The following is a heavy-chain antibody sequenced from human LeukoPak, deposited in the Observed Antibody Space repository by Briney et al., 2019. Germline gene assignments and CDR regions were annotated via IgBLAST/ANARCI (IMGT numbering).Heavy chain of an antibody. D-gene: IGHD3-10*01. Sequence: ASVKVSCKPSGYTFASHSMNWVRQAPGQGLEWLGWISPYNGNTKYAQKIQGRATMITDISTNTAYLELRSLRSDDTAVYYCARGEYDLLGDSWGQGTLVTVSS. J-gene: IGHJ5*01. CDR2: ISPYNGNT. V-gene: IGHV1-18*01. CDR1: GYTFASHS. CDR3: ARGEYDLLGDS.